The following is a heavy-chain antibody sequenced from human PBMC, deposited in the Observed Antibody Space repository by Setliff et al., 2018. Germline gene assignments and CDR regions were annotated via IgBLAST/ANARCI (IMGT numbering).Heavy chain of an antibody. Sequence: SETLSLTCTVSGGSISSGSYYWGWIRQPPGKGLEWIGYMNYGGTAYYNPSLKSLVSISIDTSKNQFSLKLASVTAADTAVYYCARGVSGVSWTPRYWGRGTLVTVSS. D-gene: IGHD6-25*01. CDR3: ARGVSGVSWTPRY. CDR1: GGSISSGSYY. CDR2: MNYGGTA. V-gene: IGHV4-31*01. J-gene: IGHJ4*02.